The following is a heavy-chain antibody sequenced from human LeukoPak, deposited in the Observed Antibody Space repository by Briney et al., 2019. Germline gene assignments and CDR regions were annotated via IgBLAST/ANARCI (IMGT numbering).Heavy chain of an antibody. J-gene: IGHJ4*02. CDR3: ARYSGNYRFFDY. CDR2: IYHSGTT. D-gene: IGHD1-26*01. CDR1: SGSISSYDYY. V-gene: IGHV4-31*03. Sequence: PSETLSLTCTVSSGSISSYDYYWTWIRQHPGKGLEWIGYIYHSGTTYYNPSLKSRVTISVDTSENQFSLKPTAVTAADSAMYYCARYSGNYRFFDYWGPGTLVTVSS.